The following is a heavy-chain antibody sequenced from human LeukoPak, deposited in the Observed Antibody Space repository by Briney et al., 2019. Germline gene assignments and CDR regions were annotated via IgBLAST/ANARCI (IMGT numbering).Heavy chain of an antibody. CDR2: INPNSGGT. D-gene: IGHD2-2*01. CDR3: ARAAVRIVVVPAAIGY. J-gene: IGHJ4*02. CDR1: GYTFTGYY. Sequence: ASVKVSCKASGYTFTGYYMHWVRQAPGQGLEWMGWINPNSGGTNYAQKFQGWVTMTRDTSISTAYMELSRLRFDDTAVYYCARAAVRIVVVPAAIGYWGQGTLVTVSS. V-gene: IGHV1-2*04.